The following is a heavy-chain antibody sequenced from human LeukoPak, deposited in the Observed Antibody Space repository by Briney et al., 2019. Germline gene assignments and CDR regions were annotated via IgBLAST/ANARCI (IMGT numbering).Heavy chain of an antibody. J-gene: IGHJ3*02. Sequence: ASVKVSCKVSGYTLTELSMHWVRQAPGKGLEWMGGFDPEDGETIYAQKFQGRVTMTEDTSTDTAYMELSSLRSEDTAEYYCATGFEVVPAAPGGAFDIWGQGTMVTVSS. D-gene: IGHD2-2*01. V-gene: IGHV1-24*01. CDR1: GYTLTELS. CDR3: ATGFEVVPAAPGGAFDI. CDR2: FDPEDGET.